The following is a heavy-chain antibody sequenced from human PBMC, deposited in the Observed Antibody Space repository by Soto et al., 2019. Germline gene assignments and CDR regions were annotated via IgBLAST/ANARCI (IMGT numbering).Heavy chain of an antibody. CDR2: IYYSGST. D-gene: IGHD3-10*01. CDR3: AREISALLDRLRPLAHNWFDP. Sequence: SETLSLTCTVSGGSVSSGSYYWSWIRQPPGKGLEWIGYIYYSGSTNYNPSLKSRVTISVDTSKNQFSLKLSSVTAADTAVYYCAREISALLDRLRPLAHNWFDPWGQGTLVTVSS. J-gene: IGHJ5*02. V-gene: IGHV4-61*01. CDR1: GGSVSSGSYY.